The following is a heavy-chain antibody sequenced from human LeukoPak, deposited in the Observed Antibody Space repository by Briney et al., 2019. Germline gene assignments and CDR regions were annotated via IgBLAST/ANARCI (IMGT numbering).Heavy chain of an antibody. J-gene: IGHJ4*02. V-gene: IGHV3-23*01. D-gene: IGHD4-17*01. CDR2: ISKSGGIT. CDR3: ARVYGDYFYFDY. Sequence: GGSLRLSCAASGFTFTSYAMSWVRQAPGKGLEWVSTISKSGGITYYADSVKGRFTISRDNSKNTLYLQMNSLRAEDTALYHCARVYGDYFYFDYRGQGTLVTVSS. CDR1: GFTFTSYA.